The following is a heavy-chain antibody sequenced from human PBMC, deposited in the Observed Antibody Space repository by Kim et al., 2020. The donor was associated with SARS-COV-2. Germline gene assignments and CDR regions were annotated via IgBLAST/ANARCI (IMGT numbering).Heavy chain of an antibody. Sequence: SVKVSCMTSGGTFSSYAINWVRQAPGQGLEWMGGIIPMFGKRDYAQEFQDRVTITADESTSTAHMELSSLRSDDTAEYYCTLWRGYSGSPAGGDYCGQGTLVTVSS. J-gene: IGHJ4*02. CDR2: IIPMFGKR. D-gene: IGHD1-26*01. CDR1: GGTFSSYA. CDR3: TLWRGYSGSPAGGDY. V-gene: IGHV1-69*13.